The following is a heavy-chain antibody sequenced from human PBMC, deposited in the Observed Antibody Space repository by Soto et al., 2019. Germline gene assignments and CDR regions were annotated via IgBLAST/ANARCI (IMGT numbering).Heavy chain of an antibody. J-gene: IGHJ5*02. V-gene: IGHV1-2*04. D-gene: IGHD2-2*02. Sequence: QVQLVQSGAEVKKPGASVKVSCKASGYTFTGYYMHWVRQAPGQGLEWMGWINPNSGGTNYAQKFKGWVTMTRDTSISTAYMELSRLRSDDTAVYDCARGPDIVLVPAAIVGADWFDPWGQGTLVTVSS. CDR1: GYTFTGYY. CDR2: INPNSGGT. CDR3: ARGPDIVLVPAAIVGADWFDP.